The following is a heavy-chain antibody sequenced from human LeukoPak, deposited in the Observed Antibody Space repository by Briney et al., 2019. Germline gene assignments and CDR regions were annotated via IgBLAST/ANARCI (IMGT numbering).Heavy chain of an antibody. D-gene: IGHD1-26*01. V-gene: IGHV1-69*04. CDR2: IIPILGIA. CDR1: GGTFSSYA. J-gene: IGHJ6*03. Sequence: ASVEVSCKASGGTFSSYAISWVRQAPGQGLEWMGRIIPILGIANYAQKFQGRVTITADKSTSTAYMELSSLRSEDTAVYYCARERVGPTSYYYYYMDVWGKGTTVTVSS. CDR3: ARERVGPTSYYYYYMDV.